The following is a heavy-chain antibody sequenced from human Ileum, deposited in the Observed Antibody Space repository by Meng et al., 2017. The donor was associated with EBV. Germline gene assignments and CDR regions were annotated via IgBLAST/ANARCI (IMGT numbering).Heavy chain of an antibody. CDR3: ASYFEGRGGSGF. CDR1: GGSVSSGGFH. Sequence: QVQLQESGPVLVKTAXXLLSTCTVSGGSVSSGGFHWSWVRQPPGKGLEWIGQIKDSGSANYKPSLKSRVTISVDTSKSLFSLKLKSVTAADAAVYFCASYFEGRGGSGFWGQGTLVTVSS. CDR2: IKDSGSA. J-gene: IGHJ4*02. V-gene: IGHV4-61*08. D-gene: IGHD3-9*01.